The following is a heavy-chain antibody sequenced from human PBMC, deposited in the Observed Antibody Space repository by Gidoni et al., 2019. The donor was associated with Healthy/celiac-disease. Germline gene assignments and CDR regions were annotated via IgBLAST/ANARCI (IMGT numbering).Heavy chain of an antibody. CDR1: GFTVRSNY. D-gene: IGHD6-25*01. CDR3: AREAVAPALYYFYGMDV. CDR2: IYSGGST. Sequence: EVQLVESGGGLVQPGGSLRLSCAASGFTVRSNYMSWVRQAPGKGLEWVSVIYSGGSTYYADSVKGRFTISRDNSKNTLYLQMNSLRAEDTAVYYCAREAVAPALYYFYGMDVWGQGTTVTVSS. J-gene: IGHJ6*02. V-gene: IGHV3-66*01.